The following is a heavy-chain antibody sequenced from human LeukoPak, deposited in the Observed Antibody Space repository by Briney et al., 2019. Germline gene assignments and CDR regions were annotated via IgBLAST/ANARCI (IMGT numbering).Heavy chain of an antibody. CDR3: ARDFSYYDSSGYSYFDY. D-gene: IGHD3-22*01. J-gene: IGHJ4*02. Sequence: ASVKVSCKASGYTFTGYYIHWVRQAPGQGLEWMGWINPKSGGANYAQKFQGRVTMTRDTSISTAYMELSRLRSVDTAVYYCARDFSYYDSSGYSYFDYWGQGTLVTVSS. V-gene: IGHV1-2*02. CDR2: INPKSGGA. CDR1: GYTFTGYY.